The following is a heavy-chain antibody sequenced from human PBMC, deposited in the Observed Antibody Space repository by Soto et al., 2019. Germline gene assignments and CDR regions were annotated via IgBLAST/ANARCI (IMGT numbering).Heavy chain of an antibody. Sequence: QLQLQESGSGLVKPSQTLPLTCAVSGGSISSGGYSWSWIRQPPGKGLECIGYIYHSGSTYYNPSPKSRVTISVDRSKNQLSLKLSSVTAADTAVYYCARGTTTVTTFDYWGQGTLVTVSS. CDR3: ARGTTTVTTFDY. V-gene: IGHV4-30-2*01. D-gene: IGHD4-17*01. CDR1: GGSISSGGYS. CDR2: IYHSGST. J-gene: IGHJ4*02.